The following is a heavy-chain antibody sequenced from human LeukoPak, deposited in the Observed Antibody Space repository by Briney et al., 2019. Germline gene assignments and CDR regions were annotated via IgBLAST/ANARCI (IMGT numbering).Heavy chain of an antibody. Sequence: GGSLRLSCAASGFTFSSYGMHWVRQAPGKGLEWVAFIRFDGSNKYYVDSVKGRFTISRDNSKNTLYLQMNSLRAEDTAVYYCARALYANGPFDYWGQGTLVTVSS. J-gene: IGHJ4*02. D-gene: IGHD2/OR15-2a*01. CDR3: ARALYANGPFDY. V-gene: IGHV3-30*02. CDR2: IRFDGSNK. CDR1: GFTFSSYG.